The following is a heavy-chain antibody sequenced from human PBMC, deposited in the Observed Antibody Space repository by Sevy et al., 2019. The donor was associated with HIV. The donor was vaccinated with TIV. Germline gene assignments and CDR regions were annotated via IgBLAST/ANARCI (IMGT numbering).Heavy chain of an antibody. J-gene: IGHJ6*02. V-gene: IGHV3-21*01. CDR2: ISSSSSNI. Sequence: WGSLRLSCVGSGITFSYYSMNWVRQAPGKGLEWVSSISSSSSNIYYADSVKGRFTISRDNAKKSLYLQMNSLRVEDTAVYYCARDRDGSGSSGGYGMDVWGQGTTVTVSS. CDR1: GITFSYYS. CDR3: ARDRDGSGSSGGYGMDV. D-gene: IGHD3-10*01.